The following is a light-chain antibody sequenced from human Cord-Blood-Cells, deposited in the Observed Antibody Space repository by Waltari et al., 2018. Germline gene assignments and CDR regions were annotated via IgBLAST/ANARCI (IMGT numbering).Light chain of an antibody. V-gene: IGLV3-1*01. CDR2: QDS. J-gene: IGLJ2*01. CDR1: KLGDKY. CDR3: QAWDSSTVV. Sequence: SYELTQPPSVSVSPGQTASITCSGDKLGDKYACWYQQKPGQSPVLVIYQDSKRPSGIPERVSGSNSGNTATLTISGTQAMDEADYYCQAWDSSTVVFDGGTKLTVL.